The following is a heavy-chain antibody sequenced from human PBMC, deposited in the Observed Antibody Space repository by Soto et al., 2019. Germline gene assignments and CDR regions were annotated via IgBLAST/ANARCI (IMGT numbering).Heavy chain of an antibody. CDR2: ISSSSSTI. D-gene: IGHD3-22*01. V-gene: IGHV3-48*02. CDR3: AREWTYYDSSGYYST. Sequence: PGGSLRLSCAASGFTFSSYSMNWVRQAPGKGLEWVSYISSSSSTIYYADSVKGRFTISRDNAKNSLYLQMNSLRDEDTAVYYCAREWTYYDSSGYYSTWGQGTLVTVSS. J-gene: IGHJ4*02. CDR1: GFTFSSYS.